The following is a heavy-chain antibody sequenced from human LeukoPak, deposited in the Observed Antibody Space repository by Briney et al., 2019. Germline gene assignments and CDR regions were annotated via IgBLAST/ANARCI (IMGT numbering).Heavy chain of an antibody. CDR1: GFTFSSYW. CDR3: AKVRDRYYYGLDV. CDR2: IKSDGSST. J-gene: IGHJ6*02. Sequence: PGESLRLSCAASGFTFSSYWMHWVRQAPGKGLVWVSRIKSDGSSTSYADSVKGRFTISRDNAKNTVYLQMNSLRAEDTAVYYCAKVRDRYYYGLDVWGQGTTVTVSS. V-gene: IGHV3-74*01.